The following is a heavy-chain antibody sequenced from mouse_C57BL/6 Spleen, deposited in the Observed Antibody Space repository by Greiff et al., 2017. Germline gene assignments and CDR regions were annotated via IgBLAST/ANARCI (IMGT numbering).Heavy chain of an antibody. CDR2: IYPGDGDT. J-gene: IGHJ1*03. V-gene: IGHV1-82*01. CDR3: ALIYYEYDGYFDV. Sequence: VKVVESGPELVKPGASVKISCKASGYAFSSSWMNWVKQRPGKGLEWIGRIYPGDGDTNYNGKFKGKATLTADKSSSTAYMQLSSLTSEDSAVYFCALIYYEYDGYFDVWGTGTTVTVSS. CDR1: GYAFSSSW. D-gene: IGHD2-4*01.